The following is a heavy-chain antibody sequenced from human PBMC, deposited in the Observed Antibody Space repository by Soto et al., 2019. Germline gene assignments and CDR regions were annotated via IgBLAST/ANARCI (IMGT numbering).Heavy chain of an antibody. CDR2: IYYSGST. D-gene: IGHD6-19*01. V-gene: IGHV4-59*01. J-gene: IGHJ5*02. CDR1: GGSISSYY. Sequence: SQTLSLTCTVSGGSISSYYWSWIRQPPGKGLEWIGYIYYSGSTNYNPSLKSRVTISVDTSKNQFSLKLSSVTAADTAVYYCARNGIAVDWFDPWGQGTLVTVSS. CDR3: ARNGIAVDWFDP.